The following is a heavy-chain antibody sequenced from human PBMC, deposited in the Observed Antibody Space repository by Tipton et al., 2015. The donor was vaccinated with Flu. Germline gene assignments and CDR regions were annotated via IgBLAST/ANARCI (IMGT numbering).Heavy chain of an antibody. Sequence: GLVKPSETLSLTCTVSGGSISSRSYYWGWIRQPPGKGLEWIGNIYNSGSTYYNPSLKSRVTISIDTSKNQFSLRLSFVTAADTAVYYCAREKDSRGSEYFQQWGQGTLVTVSS. V-gene: IGHV4-39*07. D-gene: IGHD6-19*01. CDR1: GGSISSRSYY. J-gene: IGHJ1*01. CDR2: IYNSGST. CDR3: AREKDSRGSEYFQQ.